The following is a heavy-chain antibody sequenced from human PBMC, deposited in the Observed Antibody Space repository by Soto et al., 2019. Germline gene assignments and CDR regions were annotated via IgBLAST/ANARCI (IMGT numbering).Heavy chain of an antibody. D-gene: IGHD1-26*01. CDR3: AKARSKPLGAYYYYGMDV. J-gene: IGHJ6*02. V-gene: IGHV3-43D*04. CDR2: ISWDGGST. CDR1: GFTFDDYA. Sequence: PGGSLRLSCAASGFTFDDYAMHWVRQAPGKGLEWVSLISWDGGSTYYADSVKGRFTISRDNSKNSLYLQMNSLRAEDTALYYCAKARSKPLGAYYYYGMDVWGQGTTVTVSS.